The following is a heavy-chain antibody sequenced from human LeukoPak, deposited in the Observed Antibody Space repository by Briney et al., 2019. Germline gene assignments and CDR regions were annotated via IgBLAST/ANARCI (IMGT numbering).Heavy chain of an antibody. J-gene: IGHJ4*02. CDR2: NSGST. Sequence: SETLSLTCTGSGDSLSDYIWSWIRQPPGKGLEWSGYNSGSTNYNASLKSRVTILLVRSKNQFSLKLSSVTAADTAVYYCTRDPSFHSGYYDYWGQGTLVTVSS. V-gene: IGHV4-59*01. CDR1: GDSLSDYI. CDR3: TRDPSFHSGYYDY. D-gene: IGHD3-22*01.